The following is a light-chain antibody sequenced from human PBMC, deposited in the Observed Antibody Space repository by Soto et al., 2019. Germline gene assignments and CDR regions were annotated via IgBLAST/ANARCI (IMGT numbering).Light chain of an antibody. V-gene: IGKV1-6*01. CDR2: AAT. Sequence: AIQMTQSPSSLSSSVGDRVTITCRASQGIRNDLGWYQQKPGKAPKLLIYAATTLQSGVPSRFSGSGSGTDFTLTISSLQPEDFATYYCLQDYNYPLTFGGGTKVDI. CDR1: QGIRND. CDR3: LQDYNYPLT. J-gene: IGKJ4*01.